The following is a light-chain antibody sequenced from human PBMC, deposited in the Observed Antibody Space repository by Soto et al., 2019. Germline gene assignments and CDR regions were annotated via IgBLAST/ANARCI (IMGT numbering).Light chain of an antibody. V-gene: IGLV2-14*01. CDR1: SSDFGGYNY. CDR3: SAYSDIDTKV. CDR2: EVI. Sequence: QSVLTQPASVSGSPGQAITISCTGTSSDFGGYNYVSWYQQHPGKAPKLIIYEVINRPSDVSNRFSGSKSGTTASLTISGLQPEDEADYYCSAYSDIDTKVFGTGTKVTVL. J-gene: IGLJ1*01.